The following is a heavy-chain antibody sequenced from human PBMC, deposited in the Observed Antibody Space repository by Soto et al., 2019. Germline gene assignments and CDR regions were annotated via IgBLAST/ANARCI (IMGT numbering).Heavy chain of an antibody. V-gene: IGHV1-69*12. CDR3: ARRYYDILTGYPSLYGMDV. CDR1: GGTFSSYA. J-gene: IGHJ6*02. CDR2: IIPIFGTA. Sequence: QVQLVQSGAKLKKPGSSVKVSRKASGGTFSSYAISWVRQAPGQGLEWMGGIIPIFGTANYAQKFQGRVTITADESTSTAYMELSSLRSEDTVVYYCARRYYDILTGYPSLYGMDVWGQGTTVTVSS. D-gene: IGHD3-9*01.